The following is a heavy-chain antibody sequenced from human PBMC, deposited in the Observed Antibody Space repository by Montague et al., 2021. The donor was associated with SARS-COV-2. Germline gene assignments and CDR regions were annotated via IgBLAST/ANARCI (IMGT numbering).Heavy chain of an antibody. CDR2: IYYTESA. CDR1: GDSISSYN. V-gene: IGHV4-59*01. CDR3: ARAQTTCFIAIFVNYFDD. J-gene: IGHJ4*02. Sequence: SETLSLTCTVSGDSISSYNWSWIRQTPGTGLDWIGHIYYTESANYNPSLKSRVSISVDTSRRQFSLNLKSVTAADTAVYYCARAQTTCFIAIFVNYFDDWGKGAQVTVSS. D-gene: IGHD4-11*01.